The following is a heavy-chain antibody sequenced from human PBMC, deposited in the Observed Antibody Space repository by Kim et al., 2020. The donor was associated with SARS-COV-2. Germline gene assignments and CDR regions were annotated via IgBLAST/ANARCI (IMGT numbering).Heavy chain of an antibody. J-gene: IGHJ4*01. V-gene: IGHV3-33*05. CDR2: ISSDGSRQ. CDR1: EFTFSHFG. Sequence: GGSLRLSCVASEFTFSHFGMQWVRQAPGKGLEWVAFISSDGSRQYYAESLKGRFIVSRDNSKNTMFLEMNSLRAEDTALYYCAREVPYYISEWFFDYWGHGVLVTVSS. CDR3: AREVPYYISEWFFDY. D-gene: IGHD3-3*01.